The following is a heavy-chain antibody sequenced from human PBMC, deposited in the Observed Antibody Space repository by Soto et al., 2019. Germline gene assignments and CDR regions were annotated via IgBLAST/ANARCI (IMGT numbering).Heavy chain of an antibody. CDR3: ARGFGNYYYGMDV. D-gene: IGHD3-10*01. Sequence: QVQLQQWGAGLLKPSETLSLTCAVYGGSFSGYYWSWIRQPPGKGLEWIGEINHSGSTNYNPSLKGRVTISVDSSKNQFSLKLSSVTAAYTAVYYCARGFGNYYYGMDVWGQGTTVTVSS. J-gene: IGHJ6*02. CDR2: INHSGST. CDR1: GGSFSGYY. V-gene: IGHV4-34*01.